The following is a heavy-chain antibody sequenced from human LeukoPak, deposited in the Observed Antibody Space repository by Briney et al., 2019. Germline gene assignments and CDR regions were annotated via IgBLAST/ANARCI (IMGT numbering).Heavy chain of an antibody. CDR3: ASYHQQLGRFDP. D-gene: IGHD6-13*01. CDR1: GRSISTYY. Sequence: SETLSLTCTVSGRSISTYYWSWIRQPPGKGLEWIGYVYYSGSTNYNPSLRSRVTISLDRCKNQFSLKLRAVPAANTADYYCASYHQQLGRFDPWGQGTLVTVSS. V-gene: IGHV4-59*01. CDR2: VYYSGST. J-gene: IGHJ5*02.